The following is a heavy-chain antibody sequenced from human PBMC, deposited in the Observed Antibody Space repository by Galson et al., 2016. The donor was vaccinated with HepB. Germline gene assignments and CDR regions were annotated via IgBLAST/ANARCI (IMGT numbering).Heavy chain of an antibody. D-gene: IGHD3-10*01. J-gene: IGHJ2*01. CDR2: IYSSGNT. CDR1: GFAVMTNY. CDR3: ASGFPYMYFDL. V-gene: IGHV3-53*01. Sequence: SLRLSCAASGFAVMTNYMTWVRQASGKGLEWVSVIYSSGNTYYGESVKGRFTISRDEAENAVYLQMNSLKVEDTAVYYCASGFPYMYFDLWGRGTLVTVPS.